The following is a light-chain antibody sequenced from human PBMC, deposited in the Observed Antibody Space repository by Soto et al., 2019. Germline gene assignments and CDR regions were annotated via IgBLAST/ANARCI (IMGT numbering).Light chain of an antibody. CDR2: DAS. Sequence: EIVMTQFPAALSVSPGERATLSCRASQSISSKFAWYQQQPGQAPRLLIYDASSRAAGIAARFSGSGSGTEFTLTISSLQSEDCALYSCHHYNNCPPTWSFGQGTKVEVK. CDR3: HHYNNCPPTWS. CDR1: QSISSK. J-gene: IGKJ1*01. V-gene: IGKV3-15*01.